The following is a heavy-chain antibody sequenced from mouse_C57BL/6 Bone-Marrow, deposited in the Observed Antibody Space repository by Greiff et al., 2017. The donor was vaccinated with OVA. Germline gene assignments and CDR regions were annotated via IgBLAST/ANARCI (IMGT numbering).Heavy chain of an antibody. Sequence: VQLQQSGADLVQPGASVKLSCKASGYTFTSYWMHWVNQTSGKGLEWIGYINPRGGYTTSNQKVKDKVTLTADKSSSTAYMQLSSLTYKDTAVYYCASDCGSNFDYWGQGTTLTVSS. V-gene: IGHV1-7*01. CDR1: GYTFTSYW. D-gene: IGHD1-1*01. CDR3: ASDCGSNFDY. CDR2: INPRGGYT. J-gene: IGHJ2*01.